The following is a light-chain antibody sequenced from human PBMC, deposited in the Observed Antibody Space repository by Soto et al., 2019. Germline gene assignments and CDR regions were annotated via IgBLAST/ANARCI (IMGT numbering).Light chain of an antibody. CDR1: SSNFGAGYE. CDR2: NNL. V-gene: IGLV1-40*01. CDR3: QSFDSSLRAYV. Sequence: QLVLTQPPSVSGAPGQRVTISCTGSSSNFGAGYEVHWYKQLPGTAPTLVIFNNLNRPSGVPERFSGSKSGTSASLVISGLQAEDEADYYCQSFDSSLRAYVFGSGTKLNVL. J-gene: IGLJ1*01.